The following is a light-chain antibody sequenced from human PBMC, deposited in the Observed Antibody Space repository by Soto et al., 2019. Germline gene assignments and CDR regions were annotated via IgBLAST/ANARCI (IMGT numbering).Light chain of an antibody. Sequence: QSVLTQPPSVSGAPGQSGTIDCAWRRSSIGAGYDVHWYQQLPGTAPKLLIYGNSNRPSGVPDRFSGSKSGTSASLAITGLQAEDEADFYCQSHDSSLSAYVFGTGTKVTVL. CDR2: GNS. J-gene: IGLJ1*01. V-gene: IGLV1-40*01. CDR1: RSSIGAGYD. CDR3: QSHDSSLSAYV.